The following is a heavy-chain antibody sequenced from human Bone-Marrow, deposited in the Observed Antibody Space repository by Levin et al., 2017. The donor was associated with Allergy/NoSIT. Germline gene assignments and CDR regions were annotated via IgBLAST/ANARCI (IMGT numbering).Heavy chain of an antibody. J-gene: IGHJ4*02. CDR1: GYTFTGYY. Sequence: ASVKVSCLASGYTFTGYYIHWVRQAPGQGLEWMGWINPNSDDTKYAQKFQGRVTMTRDTSISTAYMDLSRLRSDDTAVYYCARDPREGDTGHKFDYWGQGTLVTVSS. V-gene: IGHV1-2*02. CDR2: INPNSDDT. D-gene: IGHD5-24*01. CDR3: ARDPREGDTGHKFDY.